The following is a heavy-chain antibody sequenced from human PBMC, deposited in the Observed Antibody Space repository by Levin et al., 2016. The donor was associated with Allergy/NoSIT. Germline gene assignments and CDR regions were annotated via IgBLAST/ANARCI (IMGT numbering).Heavy chain of an antibody. CDR2: ISGSGSAT. J-gene: IGHJ4*02. V-gene: IGHV3-48*02. D-gene: IGHD6-19*01. CDR3: ARVITTSGWYEDF. Sequence: WIRQPPGKGLEWVSCISGSGSATYYADSVKGRFTISRDNAGNSLYLQMNSLRDEDTAVYYCARVITTSGWYEDFWGQGILVTVSS.